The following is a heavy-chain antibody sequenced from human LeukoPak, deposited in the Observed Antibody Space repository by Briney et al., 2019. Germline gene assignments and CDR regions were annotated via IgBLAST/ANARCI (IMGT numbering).Heavy chain of an antibody. CDR1: GYSIISDSY. J-gene: IGHJ4*02. V-gene: IGHV4-38-2*02. Sequence: PSETLSLTCTVSGYSIISDSYWGWIRQPPGKGLEWIGHIYTSGTTNYNPALKSRVSMSVDTSKNQFSLKLTSVTVADTAVYYCASSVDTALVGVYWGQGTLVTVSS. D-gene: IGHD5-18*01. CDR3: ASSVDTALVGVY. CDR2: IYTSGTT.